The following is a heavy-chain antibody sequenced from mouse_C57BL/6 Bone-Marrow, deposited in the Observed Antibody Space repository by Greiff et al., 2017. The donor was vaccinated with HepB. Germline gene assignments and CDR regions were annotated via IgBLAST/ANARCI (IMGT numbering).Heavy chain of an antibody. CDR2: IYPGDGDT. CDR1: GYAFSSYW. D-gene: IGHD1-1*01. J-gene: IGHJ4*01. V-gene: IGHV1-80*01. Sequence: VQLQQSGAELVKPGASVKISCKASGYAFSSYWMNWVKQRPGKGLEWIGQIYPGDGDTNYNGKFKGKATLTADKSSSTAYMQLSSLTSEDSAVYFCARLGYYGSSYEYYAMDYWGQGTSVTVSS. CDR3: ARLGYYGSSYEYYAMDY.